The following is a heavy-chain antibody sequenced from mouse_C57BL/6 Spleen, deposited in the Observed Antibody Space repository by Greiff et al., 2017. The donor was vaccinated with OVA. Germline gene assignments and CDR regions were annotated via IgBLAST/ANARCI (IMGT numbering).Heavy chain of an antibody. CDR2: IDPANGNT. Sequence: EVKLQESVAELVRPGASVKLSCTASGFNIKNTYMPWVKQRPEQGLEWIGRIDPANGNTKYAPKFQGKATITADTSSNTAYLQLSSLTSEDTSVYYGTRKGTYDSNFFYAMDYWGQGTSVTVSS. V-gene: IGHV14-3*01. CDR1: GFNIKNTY. D-gene: IGHD2-5*01. CDR3: TRKGTYDSNFFYAMDY. J-gene: IGHJ4*01.